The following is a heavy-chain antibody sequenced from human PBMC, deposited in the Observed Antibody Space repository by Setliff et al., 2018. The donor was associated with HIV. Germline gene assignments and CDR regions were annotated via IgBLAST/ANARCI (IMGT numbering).Heavy chain of an antibody. V-gene: IGHV1-18*04. CDR1: GYTLTSYG. D-gene: IGHD4-17*01. CDR2: ISTYKGNT. Sequence: ASVKVSCKASGYTLTSYGISWVRQAPGQRLEWMGWISTYKGNTKYEQKFQGRVTMTTDTSTSTAYMELRSLRSDDTAIYYCARDNYDDYSRVQMDVWGKGTTVTVSS. CDR3: ARDNYDDYSRVQMDV. J-gene: IGHJ6*04.